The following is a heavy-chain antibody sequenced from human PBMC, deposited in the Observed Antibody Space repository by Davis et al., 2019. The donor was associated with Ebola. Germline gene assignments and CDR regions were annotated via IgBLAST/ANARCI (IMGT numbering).Heavy chain of an antibody. Sequence: SETLSLTCTVSGGSISGFYCSWLRQPPGKGLEWIGYVYYSGSTKYNPSLNSRVTTSVDRPKNQFSLKLSSVTAADTAVYYCAAHFGGHFDFWGQRILVTVSS. J-gene: IGHJ4*02. CDR3: AAHFGGHFDF. CDR1: GGSISGFY. CDR2: VYYSGST. D-gene: IGHD3-10*01. V-gene: IGHV4-59*01.